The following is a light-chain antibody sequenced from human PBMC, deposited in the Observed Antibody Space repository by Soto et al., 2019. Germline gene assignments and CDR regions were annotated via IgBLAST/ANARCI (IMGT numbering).Light chain of an antibody. V-gene: IGKV3-20*01. CDR1: QSVAGSY. CDR2: GAS. CDR3: QQNGSSYT. Sequence: EIVLTQSPGTLSLSPGERATLSCRASQSVAGSYLAWYQQKPGQAPRLLIYGASSRATGIPDRFSGSGSGTDFTLTISRLEPEDFAVYYCQQNGSSYTFGQGTKLEIK. J-gene: IGKJ2*01.